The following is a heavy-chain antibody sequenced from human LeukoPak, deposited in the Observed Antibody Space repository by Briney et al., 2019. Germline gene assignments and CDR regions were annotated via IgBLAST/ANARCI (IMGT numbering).Heavy chain of an antibody. CDR3: ARGTMIGDWFVP. CDR2: IYTSGST. CDR1: GGSISSGSYY. J-gene: IGHJ5*02. V-gene: IGHV4-61*02. Sequence: PSETLSLTCTVSGGSISSGSYYWSWIRQPAGKGLEWIGRIYTSGSTNYNPSLKSRVTISVDTSKNQFSLKLSSVTAADTAVYYCARGTMIGDWFVPWGQGTLVTVSS. D-gene: IGHD3-22*01.